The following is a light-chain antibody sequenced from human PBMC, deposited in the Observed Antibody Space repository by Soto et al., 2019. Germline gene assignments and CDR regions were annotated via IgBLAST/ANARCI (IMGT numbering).Light chain of an antibody. CDR2: DPS. V-gene: IGKV3-11*01. CDR3: QQRSNLPPAT. CDR1: QSVSSY. J-gene: IGKJ2*01. Sequence: EIVLTQSPATLSLSPGERATLSCRASQSVSSYLAWYQQKPGQAPRLLIYDPSNRAPGIPARFSVSGSGTAFTLTISSLEPEDFAVYFCQQRSNLPPATFGQGTKLEI.